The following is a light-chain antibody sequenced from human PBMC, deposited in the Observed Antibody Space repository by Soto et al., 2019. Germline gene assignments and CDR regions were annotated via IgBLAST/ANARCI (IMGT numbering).Light chain of an antibody. CDR2: GAA. V-gene: IGKV3-20*01. Sequence: EIVFTQSPGTLSLSQGERATLSCRASQSVRSNYLAWYQQRPGQAPRLLIYGAASRAGGIPDRFRGSVSGTDFTLSIVTLEPEDSAVYYCQQYATSPFTFGPGTKVDIK. J-gene: IGKJ3*01. CDR1: QSVRSNY. CDR3: QQYATSPFT.